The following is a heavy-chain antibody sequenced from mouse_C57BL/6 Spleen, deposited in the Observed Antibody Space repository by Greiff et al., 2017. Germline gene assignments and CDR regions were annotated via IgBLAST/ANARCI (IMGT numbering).Heavy chain of an antibody. CDR1: GFTFSDYG. D-gene: IGHD2-5*01. Sequence: EVKVEESGGGLVKPGGSLKLSCAASGFTFSDYGMHWVRQAPEKGLEWVAYISSGSSTIYYADTVKGRFTISRDNAKNTLFLQMTSLRSEDTAMYYCARRDYSNWDYFDYWGQGTTLTVSS. J-gene: IGHJ2*01. CDR2: ISSGSSTI. CDR3: ARRDYSNWDYFDY. V-gene: IGHV5-17*01.